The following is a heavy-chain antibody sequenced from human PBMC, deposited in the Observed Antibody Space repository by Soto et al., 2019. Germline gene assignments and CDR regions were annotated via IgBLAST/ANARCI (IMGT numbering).Heavy chain of an antibody. V-gene: IGHV3-30-3*01. D-gene: IGHD3-22*01. CDR1: GFTFSSYA. CDR2: ISYDGSNK. Sequence: QVQLVESGGGVVQPGRSLRLSCAASGFTFSSYAMHWVRQAPGKGLEWVEVISYDGSNKYYADSVKGRFTISRDNSKNTLYLHMNSLRAEDTAVYYCARASITMIVVVIAYYFDYWGQGTLVTVSS. J-gene: IGHJ4*02. CDR3: ARASITMIVVVIAYYFDY.